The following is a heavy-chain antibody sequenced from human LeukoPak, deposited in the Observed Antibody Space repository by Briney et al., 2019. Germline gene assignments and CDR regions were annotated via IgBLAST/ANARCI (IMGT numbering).Heavy chain of an antibody. CDR2: INHSGST. D-gene: IGHD3-22*01. J-gene: IGHJ4*02. CDR1: GGSFSGYY. CDR3: ARLPVYYDSSGYYYDY. V-gene: IGHV4-34*01. Sequence: SETLSLTCAVYGGSFSGYYWSWIRQPPGKGLEWIGEINHSGSTNYNPSLKSRVTISVDTSKNQFSLKLSSVTAADTAVYYCARLPVYYDSSGYYYDYWGQGTLVTVSS.